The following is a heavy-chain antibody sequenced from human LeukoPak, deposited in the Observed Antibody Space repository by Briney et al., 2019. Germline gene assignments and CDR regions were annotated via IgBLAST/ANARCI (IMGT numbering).Heavy chain of an antibody. CDR1: GRSMRSYY. CDR3: ARRGGLPRWYFDL. CDR2: IYYSGST. D-gene: IGHD1-26*01. Sequence: PSETLSLTCTVCGRSMRSYYWRWIRQPPGKGLEWIGYIYYSGSTNYNPSLKSRVTISVDTSKNQFSLKLSSVTAAYTAVYYCARRGGLPRWYFDLWGRGTLVTVSS. J-gene: IGHJ2*01. V-gene: IGHV4-59*08.